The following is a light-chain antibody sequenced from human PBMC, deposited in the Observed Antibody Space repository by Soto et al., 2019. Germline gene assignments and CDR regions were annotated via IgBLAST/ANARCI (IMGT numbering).Light chain of an antibody. V-gene: IGKV1-33*01. Sequence: IQMTQSPSSVSASVGDRVTITGRASQGISRWLAWYQQTPGRAPKLLIYDASNSEAGVPSRLRGSGSGTDFTITIRRLQPEDIATYYCQQYENLPTFGQGTRLEIK. CDR2: DAS. CDR1: QGISRW. CDR3: QQYENLPT. J-gene: IGKJ5*01.